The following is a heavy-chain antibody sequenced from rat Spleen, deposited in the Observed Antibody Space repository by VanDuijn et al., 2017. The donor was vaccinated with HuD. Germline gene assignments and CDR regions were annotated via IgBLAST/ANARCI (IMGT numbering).Heavy chain of an antibody. CDR3: ARLGITLGAGHWFAY. D-gene: IGHD1-2*01. CDR1: GFTFSIYG. V-gene: IGHV5S13*01. J-gene: IGHJ3*01. CDR2: IGTGGGNT. Sequence: EVQLMESNGGLVQPGRSLNLSCAPSGFTFSIYGMAWVRQAPTKGLEWVASIGTGGGNTYYRVSVKGRFTISRDNAKSTLYLQTISLRSDDTATYYCARLGITLGAGHWFAYWGQGTLVTVSS.